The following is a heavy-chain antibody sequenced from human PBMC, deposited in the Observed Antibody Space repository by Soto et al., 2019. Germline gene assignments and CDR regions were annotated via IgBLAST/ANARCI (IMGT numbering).Heavy chain of an antibody. D-gene: IGHD2-2*02. Sequence: QVQLVQSGAEVKKPGSSVKVSCKASGGTFSGYAISWVRQAPGQGLEWMGEIIPMFGTSNYAQKFQGRVTITADEYTSTAYMELSSLRSEDTAVYYCARGSCSSTSCYKEYSFDLWGQGTLVTVSS. CDR1: GGTFSGYA. J-gene: IGHJ4*02. CDR3: ARGSCSSTSCYKEYSFDL. V-gene: IGHV1-69*01. CDR2: IIPMFGTS.